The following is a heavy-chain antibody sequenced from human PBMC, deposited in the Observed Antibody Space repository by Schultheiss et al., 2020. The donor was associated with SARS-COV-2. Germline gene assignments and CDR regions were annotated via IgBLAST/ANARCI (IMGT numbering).Heavy chain of an antibody. Sequence: GGSLRLSCAASGFTVSSNYMSWVRQAPGKGLEWVSAISGSGGSTYYADSVKGRFTISRDNSKNTLYLQMNSLRAEDTAVYYCARVRAAHRNFDYWGQGTLVTVSS. CDR1: GFTVSSNY. CDR3: ARVRAAHRNFDY. V-gene: IGHV3-23*01. J-gene: IGHJ4*02. D-gene: IGHD6-6*01. CDR2: ISGSGGST.